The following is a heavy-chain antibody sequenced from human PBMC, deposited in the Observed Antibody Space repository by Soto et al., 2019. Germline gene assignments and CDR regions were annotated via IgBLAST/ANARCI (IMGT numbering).Heavy chain of an antibody. V-gene: IGHV3-43*02. CDR1: GFTFDDYA. CDR3: AENIIAESTGWCCYYGMDV. CDR2: ISGDGGST. D-gene: IGHD6-19*01. Sequence: GGSLRLSCAASGFTFDDYAMHWVRQAPGKGLEWVSLISGDGGSTYYADSVKGQFTISRDNSKNSLNLQMNSLRSEDTAFYCGAENIIAESTGWCCYYGMDVWGQGTTVTVSS. J-gene: IGHJ6*02.